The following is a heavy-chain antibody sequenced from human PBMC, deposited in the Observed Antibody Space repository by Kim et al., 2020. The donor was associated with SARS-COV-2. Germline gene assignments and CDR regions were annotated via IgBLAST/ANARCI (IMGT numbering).Heavy chain of an antibody. CDR2: INPSGGST. V-gene: IGHV1-46*01. CDR1: GYTFTSYY. D-gene: IGHD6-13*01. CDR3: ARDLGSWYGSGNWFDP. Sequence: ASVKVSCKASGYTFTSYYMHWVRQAPGQGLEWMGIINPSGGSTSYAQKFQGRVTMTRDTSTSTVYMELSSLRSEDTAVYYCARDLGSWYGSGNWFDPWGQGTLVTVSS. J-gene: IGHJ5*02.